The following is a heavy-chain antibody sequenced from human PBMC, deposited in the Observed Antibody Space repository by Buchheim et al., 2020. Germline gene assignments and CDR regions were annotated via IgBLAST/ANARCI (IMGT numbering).Heavy chain of an antibody. Sequence: EVQLVESGGGLVQPGGSLRLSCAASGFTFSTYNMNWVRQTPGKGLAWVSYITTSSSTIYYADSVKGRFTISRDNAKNSLYLQMNSLRAEDTAVYYCARIHDYYYGMDVWGQGTT. CDR2: ITTSSSTI. V-gene: IGHV3-48*01. CDR3: ARIHDYYYGMDV. J-gene: IGHJ6*02. CDR1: GFTFSTYN.